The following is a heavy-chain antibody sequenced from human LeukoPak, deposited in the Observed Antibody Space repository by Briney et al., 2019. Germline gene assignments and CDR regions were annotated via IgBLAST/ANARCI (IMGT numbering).Heavy chain of an antibody. J-gene: IGHJ3*02. CDR2: ISWNSGSI. CDR3: AKDIAYGGNSNYAFDI. Sequence: GGSLRLSCAASGFTFDDYAMHWVRQAPGKGLERVSGISWNSGSIGYADSVKGRFTISRDNAKNSLYLQMNSLRAEDTALYYCAKDIAYGGNSNYAFDIWGQGTMVTVSS. CDR1: GFTFDDYA. D-gene: IGHD4-23*01. V-gene: IGHV3-9*01.